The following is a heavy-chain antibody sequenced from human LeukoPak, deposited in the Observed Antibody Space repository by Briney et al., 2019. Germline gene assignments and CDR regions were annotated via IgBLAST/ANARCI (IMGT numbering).Heavy chain of an antibody. CDR1: GYTFTSYY. Sequence: ASVKVSCKASGYTFTSYYMHWVRQAPGQGLEWMGIINPSGGSTSYAQKFQGRVTMTRDTSTSTVYMELSSLRSEDTAVYYCAREFGELLYYYGMDVWGQGTTVTVSS. V-gene: IGHV1-46*01. D-gene: IGHD3-10*01. CDR2: INPSGGST. CDR3: AREFGELLYYYGMDV. J-gene: IGHJ6*02.